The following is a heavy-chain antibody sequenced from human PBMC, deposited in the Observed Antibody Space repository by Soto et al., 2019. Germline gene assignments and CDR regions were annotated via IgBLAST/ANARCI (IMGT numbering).Heavy chain of an antibody. D-gene: IGHD3-10*01. J-gene: IGHJ4*02. CDR3: AKVSRKGSAIDFDY. V-gene: IGHV1-8*01. CDR2: VNPNNGDT. Sequence: QVQLVQSGAELKKPGASVNVSCKASGYTFSNYDMNWVRQATGQGPEWIGWVNPNNGDTGYAQKFQGRVTLTTDISTTTAYMELTSLRSEDTAIYYCAKVSRKGSAIDFDYSGQGT. CDR1: GYTFSNYD.